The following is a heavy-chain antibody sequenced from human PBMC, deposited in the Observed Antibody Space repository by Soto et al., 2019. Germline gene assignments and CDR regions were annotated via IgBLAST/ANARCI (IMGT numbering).Heavy chain of an antibody. CDR1: GFTFSSYW. V-gene: IGHV3-74*01. D-gene: IGHD2-15*01. Sequence: EVQLVESGGGLVQPGGSLRLSCAASGFTFSSYWMHWVRQAPGKGRVWVSRINSDGSSTSYADSVTGRFTISRDNAKNTLYLHMNSLRAEDTAVYYCVRTSLVVAAATREDYWGQGTLVTVSS. J-gene: IGHJ4*02. CDR2: INSDGSST. CDR3: VRTSLVVAAATREDY.